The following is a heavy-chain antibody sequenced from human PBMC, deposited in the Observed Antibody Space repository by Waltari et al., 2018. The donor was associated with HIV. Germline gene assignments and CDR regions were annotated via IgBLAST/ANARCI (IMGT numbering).Heavy chain of an antibody. J-gene: IGHJ4*02. CDR1: GFTFSSYA. CDR3: ARDSPAFSRGTEELDY. V-gene: IGHV3-33*01. D-gene: IGHD2-2*01. CDR2: IWNDANNQ. Sequence: QVQLVESGGGVVQPGKSLRLSCAASGFTFSSYAMHWVRQAPGKGVEGVAVIWNDANNQYDADSGQGRFTISRDNSKNTLYLQMNSRRAEDTALYYCARDSPAFSRGTEELDYWGQGTLVTVSS.